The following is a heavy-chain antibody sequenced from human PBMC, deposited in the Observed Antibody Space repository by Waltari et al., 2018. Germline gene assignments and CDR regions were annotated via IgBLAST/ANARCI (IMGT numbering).Heavy chain of an antibody. CDR3: ASPLLASQQLVGFAFDI. Sequence: QVQLVPSGAEVKKPGSSVKVSCKASGGTFSSSAISWVRPAPGQGLEWMGGIIPIFGTANYAQKFQGRVTITADESTSTAYMELSSLRSEDTAVYYCASPLLASQQLVGFAFDIWGQGTMVTVSS. V-gene: IGHV1-69*13. D-gene: IGHD6-13*01. CDR2: IIPIFGTA. J-gene: IGHJ3*02. CDR1: GGTFSSSA.